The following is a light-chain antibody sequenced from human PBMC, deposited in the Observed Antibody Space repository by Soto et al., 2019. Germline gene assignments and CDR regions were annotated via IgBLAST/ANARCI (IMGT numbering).Light chain of an antibody. V-gene: IGLV2-14*01. J-gene: IGLJ3*02. Sequence: QSVLTQPASVSGSPGQSITVSCTGSSSDFGDDKYVSWYQQQPGKGPNLLIYGVNSRPSRISNRFSGSKSGNTASLTISGLQVEDEAEYFCGSFTTSRIWVFGGGTKLTVL. CDR2: GVN. CDR3: GSFTTSRIWV. CDR1: SSDFGDDKY.